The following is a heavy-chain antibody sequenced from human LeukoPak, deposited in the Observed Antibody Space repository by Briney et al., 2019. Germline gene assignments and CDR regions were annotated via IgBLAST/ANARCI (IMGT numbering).Heavy chain of an antibody. CDR2: IGTAGDP. D-gene: IGHD3-9*01. Sequence: GGSPRLSCAASGFTFSSYDMHWVRQATGKGLEWVSAIGTAGDPYYPGSVKGRFTISRENAKNSLYLQMNSLRAGDTAVYYCARGSHDILTGSVYFDYWGQGTLVTVSS. V-gene: IGHV3-13*05. J-gene: IGHJ4*02. CDR3: ARGSHDILTGSVYFDY. CDR1: GFTFSSYD.